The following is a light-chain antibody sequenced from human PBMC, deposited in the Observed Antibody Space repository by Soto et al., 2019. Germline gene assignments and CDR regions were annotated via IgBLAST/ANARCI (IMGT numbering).Light chain of an antibody. CDR3: ASYGGRDDM. CDR2: GVT. V-gene: IGLV2-8*01. J-gene: IGLJ3*02. CDR1: SSDVGGYDR. Sequence: QSVLTQPPSASGSPGQSVTISCTGTSSDVGGYDRVSWFQQHPGKAPKLTIYGVTDRISGVPYRFSGSKSGNTASLTVSGLQAEDEADYFCASYGGRDDMFGGGTKVTVL.